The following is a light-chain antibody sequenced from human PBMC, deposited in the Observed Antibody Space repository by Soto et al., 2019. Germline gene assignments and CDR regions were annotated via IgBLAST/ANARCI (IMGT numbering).Light chain of an antibody. CDR3: QQYNNWPRT. CDR2: GAS. CDR1: QSLNSN. Sequence: VLTQFPGTLSLSPGERATLSCRASQSLNSNSIAWYQLKPGQAPRLLIYGASTRATGIPARFSGSGSGTEFTLTISSLQSEDFAVYYCQQYNNWPRTFGQGTKVDIK. V-gene: IGKV3-15*01. J-gene: IGKJ1*01.